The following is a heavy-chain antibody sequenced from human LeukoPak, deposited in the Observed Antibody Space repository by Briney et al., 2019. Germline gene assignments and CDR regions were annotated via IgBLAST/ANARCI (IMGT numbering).Heavy chain of an antibody. J-gene: IGHJ4*02. CDR3: AKDRSTTWSFDY. V-gene: IGHV3-30*18. Sequence: GGSLRLSCAASGFTFSFSGMYWVRQAPGKGLEWVAFISDDGSRKYYADSVKGRFTISRDNSKNTLFLQMNSLRTEDTAVYYYAKDRSTTWSFDYWGQGTLVTVSS. CDR2: ISDDGSRK. D-gene: IGHD6-13*01. CDR1: GFTFSFSG.